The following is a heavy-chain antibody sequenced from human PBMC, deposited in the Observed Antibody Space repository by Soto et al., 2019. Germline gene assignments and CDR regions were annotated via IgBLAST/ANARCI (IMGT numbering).Heavy chain of an antibody. D-gene: IGHD3-22*01. J-gene: IGHJ4*02. CDR2: ISYDGSNK. CDR3: ARGGGEVVTMIVVVITFDY. CDR1: GFTFSSYA. V-gene: IGHV3-30-3*01. Sequence: SGGSLRLSCAASGFTFSSYAMHWVRQAPGKGLEWVAVISYDGSNKYYADSVKGRFTISRDNSKNTLYLQMNSLRAEDTAVYYCARGGGEVVTMIVVVITFDYWGQGTLVTVSS.